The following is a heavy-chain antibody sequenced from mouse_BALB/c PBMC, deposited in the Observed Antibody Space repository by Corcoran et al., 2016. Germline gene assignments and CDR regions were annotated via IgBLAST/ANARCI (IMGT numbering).Heavy chain of an antibody. V-gene: IGHV1-18*01. CDR2: INPYNGGT. J-gene: IGHJ4*01. CDR1: GYSFTGYT. D-gene: IGHD2-4*01. Sequence: EVQLQQSGPELVKPGASMKLSCNASGYSFTGYTMNWVKQSHGKNLEWIGLINPYNGGTSYNHKFKGKATLTVDKSSSTAYMELLSLTSEDSAVYYCARLITTGVYYYAMDYWGQGTSVTVSA. CDR3: ARLITTGVYYYAMDY.